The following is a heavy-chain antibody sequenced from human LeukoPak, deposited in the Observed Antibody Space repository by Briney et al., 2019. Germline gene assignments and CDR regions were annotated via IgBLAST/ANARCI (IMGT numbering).Heavy chain of an antibody. CDR3: ARRGMAARSTIGNFDI. CDR2: IFYTGST. Sequence: PSETLSLTCTVSGDSISSSYWSWIRQPPGRGLEWIGYIFYTGSTNYNPSLKSRVTMSVDTSKNQFSLNLNSVTAADTAVYYCARRGMAARSTIGNFDIWGQGTMVTVYS. CDR1: GDSISSSY. D-gene: IGHD5/OR15-5a*01. J-gene: IGHJ3*02. V-gene: IGHV4-59*08.